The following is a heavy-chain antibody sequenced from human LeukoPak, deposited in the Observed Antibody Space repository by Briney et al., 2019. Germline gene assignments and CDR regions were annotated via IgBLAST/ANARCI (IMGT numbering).Heavy chain of an antibody. V-gene: IGHV4-34*01. D-gene: IGHD3-22*01. CDR3: ARGGRFHVIGMIVVVTPPFDY. J-gene: IGHJ4*02. CDR1: GGSFSCYY. Sequence: PSETLSLTCAVYGGSFSCYYWSWIRQPPGKGLEWIGEINHSGSTNYNPSLKSRVTISVDTSKNQFSLKLSSVTAADTAVYYCARGGRFHVIGMIVVVTPPFDYWGQGTLVTVSS. CDR2: INHSGST.